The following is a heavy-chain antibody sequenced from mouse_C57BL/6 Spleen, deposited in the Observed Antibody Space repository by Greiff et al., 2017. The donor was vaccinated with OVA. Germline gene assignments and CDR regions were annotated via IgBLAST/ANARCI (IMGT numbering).Heavy chain of an antibody. CDR1: GYAFSSSW. J-gene: IGHJ3*01. D-gene: IGHD1-1*01. V-gene: IGHV1-82*01. CDR3: APTPQRETWFAY. CDR2: IYPGDGDT. Sequence: QVQLKESGPELVKPGASVKISCKASGYAFSSSWMNWVKQRPGKGLEWIGRIYPGDGDTNYNGKFKGKATLTADKSSSTAYMQLSSLTSEDSAVYFCAPTPQRETWFAYWGQGTLVTVSA.